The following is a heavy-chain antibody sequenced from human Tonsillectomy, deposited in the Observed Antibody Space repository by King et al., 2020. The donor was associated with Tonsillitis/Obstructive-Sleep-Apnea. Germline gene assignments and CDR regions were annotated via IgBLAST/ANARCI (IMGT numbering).Heavy chain of an antibody. CDR1: GFTFSSYW. Sequence: VQLVESGGGLVQPGGSLRLSCAASGFTFSSYWMHWVRHAPGKGLVWVSRINSDGSSTSYADSVKGRFTISRDNAKNTLYLQMNSLRAEDTAVYYCASYDFWSGFQYWGQGTLVTVSS. D-gene: IGHD3-3*01. J-gene: IGHJ4*02. V-gene: IGHV3-74*01. CDR2: INSDGSST. CDR3: ASYDFWSGFQY.